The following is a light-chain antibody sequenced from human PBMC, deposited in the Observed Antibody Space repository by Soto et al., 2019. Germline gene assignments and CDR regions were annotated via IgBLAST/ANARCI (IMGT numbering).Light chain of an antibody. CDR2: GDN. V-gene: IGLV6-57*01. CDR3: QSYATSSVV. Sequence: NFMLTQPHSVSESPGKTVTISCTRSSGSIASNYVQWYQQRPGGSPTTVIYGDNQRPSGVPDRFSGSIDSSSNTASLTISGLKTEDEADYCCQSYATSSVVFGGGTKLTVL. J-gene: IGLJ2*01. CDR1: SGSIASNY.